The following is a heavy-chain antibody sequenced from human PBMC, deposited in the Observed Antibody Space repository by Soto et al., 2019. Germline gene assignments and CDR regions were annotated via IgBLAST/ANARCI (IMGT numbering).Heavy chain of an antibody. CDR3: ARDSLVVVAATPNNYDY. V-gene: IGHV3-21*01. D-gene: IGHD2-15*01. CDR1: GFTFSSYS. J-gene: IGHJ4*02. Sequence: EVQLVESGGGLVKPGGSLRLSCAASGFTFSSYSMNWVRQAPGKGLEWVSSISSSSSYIYYADSVKGRFNISRDNAKNSLYLQMNSLRAEDTAVYYCARDSLVVVAATPNNYDYWGQGTLVTVSS. CDR2: ISSSSSYI.